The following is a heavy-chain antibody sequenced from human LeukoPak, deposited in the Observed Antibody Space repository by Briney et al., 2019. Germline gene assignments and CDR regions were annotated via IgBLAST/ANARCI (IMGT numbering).Heavy chain of an antibody. CDR3: AREYSSSWYRWFDP. Sequence: ASVKVSCKAFGYTFTGYYMHWVRQAPGQGLEWMGWINPNSGGTNYAQKFQGRVTMTRDTSISTAYMELSRLRSDDTAVYYCAREYSSSWYRWFDPWGQGTLVTVSS. CDR1: GYTFTGYY. D-gene: IGHD6-13*01. CDR2: INPNSGGT. J-gene: IGHJ5*02. V-gene: IGHV1-2*02.